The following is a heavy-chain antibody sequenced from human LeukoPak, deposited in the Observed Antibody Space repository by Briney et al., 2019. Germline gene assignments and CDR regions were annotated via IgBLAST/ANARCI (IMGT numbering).Heavy chain of an antibody. Sequence: ASVKVSCKASGYTFTGYYMHWVRQAPGQGLEWRGWINPNSGGTNYAQKFQGRVTMTRDTSISTAYMELSRLRSDDTAVYYCARVEGKFVEKYYFDYWGQGTLVTVSS. CDR1: GYTFTGYY. CDR2: INPNSGGT. D-gene: IGHD3-16*01. J-gene: IGHJ4*02. CDR3: ARVEGKFVEKYYFDY. V-gene: IGHV1-2*02.